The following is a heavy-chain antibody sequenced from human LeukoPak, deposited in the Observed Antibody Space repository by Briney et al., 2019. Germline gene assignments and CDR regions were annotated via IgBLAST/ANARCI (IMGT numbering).Heavy chain of an antibody. J-gene: IGHJ4*02. CDR3: ASQGSRWLAPFDY. CDR2: INHSGST. CDR1: GGSFSGYY. Sequence: SETLSLTCAVYGGSFSGYYWSWIRQPPGKGLEWIGEINHSGSTNYNPSLKSRVTISVDTSKSQFSLKLSSVTAADTAVYYCASQGSRWLAPFDYWGQGTLVTVSS. V-gene: IGHV4-34*01. D-gene: IGHD6-19*01.